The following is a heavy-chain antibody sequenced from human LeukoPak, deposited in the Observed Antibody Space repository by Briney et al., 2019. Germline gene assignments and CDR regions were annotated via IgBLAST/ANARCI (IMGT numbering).Heavy chain of an antibody. Sequence: SETLSLTCTVSGGSISSYYWSWIRQPPGKGLEWIGYIYYSGSTNYNPSLKSRVTISVDTSKNQFSLKLSSVTAADTAVYYCARDSSGAPPFDYWGQGTLVTVSS. J-gene: IGHJ4*02. CDR1: GGSISSYY. D-gene: IGHD3-22*01. CDR3: ARDSSGAPPFDY. CDR2: IYYSGST. V-gene: IGHV4-59*12.